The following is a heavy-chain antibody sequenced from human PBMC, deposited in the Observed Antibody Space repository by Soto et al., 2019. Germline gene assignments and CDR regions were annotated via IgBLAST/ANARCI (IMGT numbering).Heavy chain of an antibody. J-gene: IGHJ6*03. CDR3: ASLRGGEGGYSSVHMDV. V-gene: IGHV4-4*02. CDR1: SGSISSSNW. Sequence: SETLSLTCAVSSGSISSSNWWSWVRQPPGKGLEWIGEIYHSGSTNYNPSLKSRVTISVDKSKNQFSLKLSSVTAADTAVYYCASLRGGEGGYSSVHMDVWGKGTTVTVSS. D-gene: IGHD6-19*01. CDR2: IYHSGST.